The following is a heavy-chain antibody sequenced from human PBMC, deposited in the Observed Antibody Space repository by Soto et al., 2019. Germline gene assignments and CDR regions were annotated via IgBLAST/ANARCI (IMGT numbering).Heavy chain of an antibody. CDR3: ARSISMVRGVIGWFAP. CDR2: ISYSGST. D-gene: IGHD3-10*01. V-gene: IGHV4-30-4*01. Sequence: SETLSLTCTVSGGSLRSGDYYWSWIRQPPGKGLEWIGYISYSGSTYYNPSLKSRVIISLDTSKNQFSLKLSSVTASDTAMYYCARSISMVRGVIGWFAPWGQGTLVTV. CDR1: GGSLRSGDYY. J-gene: IGHJ5*02.